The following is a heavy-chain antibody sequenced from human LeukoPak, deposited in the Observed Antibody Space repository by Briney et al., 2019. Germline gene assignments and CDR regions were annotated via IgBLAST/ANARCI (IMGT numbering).Heavy chain of an antibody. V-gene: IGHV3-48*03. Sequence: GGSLRLSCAASGFTFSSYEMNWVRQAPGKGLEWVSYISSSGSTIYYADSVEGRFTISRDNAKNSLYLQMNSLRAEDTAVYYCARSAQYYYDSSGFPPHFDYWGQGTLVTVSS. CDR2: ISSSGSTI. CDR1: GFTFSSYE. D-gene: IGHD3-22*01. J-gene: IGHJ4*02. CDR3: ARSAQYYYDSSGFPPHFDY.